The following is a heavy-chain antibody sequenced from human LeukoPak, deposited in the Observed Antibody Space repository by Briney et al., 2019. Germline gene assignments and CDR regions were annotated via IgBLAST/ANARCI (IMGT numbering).Heavy chain of an antibody. Sequence: GGSLRLSCAASGFTFDDYGMSWVRQAPGKGLEWVSGINWNGGSTGYADSVKGRFTISRDNAKNSLYLQMNSLRAEDTALYYCASIGYCSGGSCSHFDYWGQGTLVTVSS. V-gene: IGHV3-20*04. CDR1: GFTFDDYG. CDR3: ASIGYCSGGSCSHFDY. J-gene: IGHJ4*02. D-gene: IGHD2-15*01. CDR2: INWNGGST.